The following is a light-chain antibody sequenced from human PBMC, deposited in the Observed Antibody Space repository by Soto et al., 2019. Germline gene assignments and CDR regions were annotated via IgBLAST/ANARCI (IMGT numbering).Light chain of an antibody. CDR3: QRNGSSPT. J-gene: IGKJ4*01. V-gene: IGKV3-20*01. Sequence: EIVLTQSPGTLSLSPGERATLSCRASQSVSSGYLAWYQQKPGQAPRLLIYGASSRAPGIPDRFSGSGSGTDFTLTISRLEPEDFAVYYCQRNGSSPTFGGGTKVEIK. CDR2: GAS. CDR1: QSVSSGY.